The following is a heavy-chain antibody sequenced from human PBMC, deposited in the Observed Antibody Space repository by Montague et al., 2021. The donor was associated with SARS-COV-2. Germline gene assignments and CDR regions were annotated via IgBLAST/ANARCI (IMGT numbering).Heavy chain of an antibody. D-gene: IGHD7-27*01. Sequence: SLRLSCAASGFTFGSYWMSWVRQAPGKGLEWVANIKQDESEKSYVDSVKGRFTISRDNAKNSLYLQMHSLRAEDTAVYYCATDQNWAFDCWCRGALVTVSS. CDR1: GFTFGSYW. V-gene: IGHV3-7*01. CDR2: IKQDESEK. CDR3: ATDQNWAFDC. J-gene: IGHJ4*02.